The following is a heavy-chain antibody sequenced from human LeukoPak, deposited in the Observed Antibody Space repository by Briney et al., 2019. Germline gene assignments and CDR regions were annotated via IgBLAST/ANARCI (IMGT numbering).Heavy chain of an antibody. Sequence: GGSLRLSCEASGFTFNNYAMQWVRRAPGRGLEWVAVISSDGRKPYYADAVKGRFTISRDNSKNTVYMQMNGLRAEDTAMYYCARDFGYASGTYMVYWGQGTLVTVSS. CDR1: GFTFNNYA. CDR3: ARDFGYASGTYMVY. CDR2: ISSDGRKP. V-gene: IGHV3-30*04. D-gene: IGHD1-26*01. J-gene: IGHJ4*02.